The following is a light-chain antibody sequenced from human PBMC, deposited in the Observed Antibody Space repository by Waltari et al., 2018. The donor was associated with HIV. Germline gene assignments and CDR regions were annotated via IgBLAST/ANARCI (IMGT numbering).Light chain of an antibody. J-gene: IGLJ2*01. CDR1: SSNVASSY. V-gene: IGLV1-51*01. Sequence: QSLLTQPPSMSAAPGQKVAISCSGSSSNVASSYVSWYRQLSETAPELHIYENDKRPSAIPDRFSGTKSGTSATLVITGLQTGDEGDYYCGTWDDSLNVGVFGGGTRLTVL. CDR3: GTWDDSLNVGV. CDR2: END.